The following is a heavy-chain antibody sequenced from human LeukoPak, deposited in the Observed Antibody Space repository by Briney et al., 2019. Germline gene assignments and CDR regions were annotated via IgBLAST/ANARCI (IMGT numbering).Heavy chain of an antibody. Sequence: ASVKVSCLASGYTFTTYDINWVRRATGQGLEWMGWMNPNGGNTGYPQKLQGRVTMTRNTSISTAYMELSSLRSDDTAVYYCAYASSGIAFDVWGQGTVVTVSS. D-gene: IGHD2-2*01. CDR2: MNPNGGNT. V-gene: IGHV1-8*01. CDR1: GYTFTTYD. CDR3: AYASSGIAFDV. J-gene: IGHJ3*01.